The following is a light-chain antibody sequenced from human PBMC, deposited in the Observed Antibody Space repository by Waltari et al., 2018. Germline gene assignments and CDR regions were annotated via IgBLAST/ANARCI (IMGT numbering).Light chain of an antibody. CDR2: GKN. V-gene: IGLV3-19*01. CDR1: ILRSYY. CDR3: NSRDSSGNHVV. Sequence: SSELTQDPAVSVALGQTVRITCQGDILRSYYESWYQQKPGQAPVLVIYGKNNRPSGIPDRFSGSSSGNTASLTITGAQAEDEADYYCNSRDSSGNHVVFGGGTKLTVL. J-gene: IGLJ2*01.